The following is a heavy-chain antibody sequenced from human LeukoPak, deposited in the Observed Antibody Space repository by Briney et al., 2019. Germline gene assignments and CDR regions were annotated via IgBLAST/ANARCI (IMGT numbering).Heavy chain of an antibody. Sequence: SQTLSLTCAVSGVSITSDTYYWSWIRQPPGKGLEWIGYILHSGSTYHNPSLKSRVTISIDTSKSQFSLKLSSVTAADTAVYFCARTRDFWSAYFNYWGRGTLVTVSS. CDR3: ARTRDFWSAYFNY. V-gene: IGHV4-30-2*01. CDR1: GVSITSDTYY. CDR2: ILHSGST. D-gene: IGHD3-3*01. J-gene: IGHJ4*02.